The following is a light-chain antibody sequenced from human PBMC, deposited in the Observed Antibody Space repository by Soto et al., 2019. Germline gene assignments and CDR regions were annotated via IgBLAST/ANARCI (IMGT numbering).Light chain of an antibody. J-gene: IGLJ1*01. CDR3: QSYDSSLSGSA. V-gene: IGLV1-40*01. CDR2: GNS. Sequence: QSVLTQPPSVCGAPGQRVTISCTGSSSNIGAGYDVHWYQQLPGTAPKLLIYGNSNRPSGVPDRFSGSKSGTSASLAITGLQAEDEADYYCQSYDSSLSGSAFGTGTKLTVL. CDR1: SSNIGAGYD.